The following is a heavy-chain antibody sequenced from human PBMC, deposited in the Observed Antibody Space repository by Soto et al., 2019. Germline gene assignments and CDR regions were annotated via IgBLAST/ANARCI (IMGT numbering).Heavy chain of an antibody. CDR3: ARDMVREYDAFDI. Sequence: GESLKISCKGSGYSFPTYWIGWVRQMPGKGLEWMGIIYPSDSDTRYGPSFRGEVTISADKSISTAYLQWSSLKASDTAMYYCARDMVREYDAFDIWGQGTMVTVSS. D-gene: IGHD3-10*01. CDR2: IYPSDSDT. J-gene: IGHJ3*02. V-gene: IGHV5-51*01. CDR1: GYSFPTYW.